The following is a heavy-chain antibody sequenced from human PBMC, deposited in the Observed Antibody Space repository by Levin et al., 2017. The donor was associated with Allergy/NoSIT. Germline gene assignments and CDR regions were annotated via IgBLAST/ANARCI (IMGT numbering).Heavy chain of an antibody. CDR2: IYHSGST. D-gene: IGHD4-23*01. J-gene: IGHJ4*02. CDR1: GDSISSGGYS. Sequence: NTSETLSLTCVVSGDSISSGGYSWSWIRQPPGKGLEWIGYIYHSGSTYYIPSLKSRVTISVDRSKNQFSLNLSSVTAADTAVYYGDRGGGYGVKSYYFDSWGQGALVTVSS. V-gene: IGHV4-30-2*01. CDR3: DRGGGYGVKSYYFDS.